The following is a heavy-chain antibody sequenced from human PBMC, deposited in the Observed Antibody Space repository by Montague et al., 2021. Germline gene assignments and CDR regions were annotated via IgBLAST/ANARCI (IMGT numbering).Heavy chain of an antibody. V-gene: IGHV3-7*01. CDR1: GFIFNNSY. Sequence: SLRLSCAASGFIFNNSYMAWIRQAPGKGLEWVANMNPDGSGRYYVDSVRGRFTISRDNAKNSLFLQMSSLRVEDTAVCYCARDPFFGAVDYWGQGTLVTVSS. J-gene: IGHJ4*02. D-gene: IGHD2/OR15-2a*01. CDR3: ARDPFFGAVDY. CDR2: MNPDGSGR.